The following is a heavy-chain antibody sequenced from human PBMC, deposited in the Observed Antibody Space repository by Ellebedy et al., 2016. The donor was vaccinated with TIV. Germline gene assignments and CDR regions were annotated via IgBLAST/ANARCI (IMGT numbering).Heavy chain of an antibody. J-gene: IGHJ4*02. CDR3: ARAYYDSSEDY. D-gene: IGHD3-22*01. CDR1: GGSFSGYY. CDR2: INDSGST. Sequence: SETLSLXXAVYGGSFSGYYWTWIRQTPGKGLEWIGEINDSGSTNYNPSLKSRVTISVDTSKNQFSLKLSSVTAADTAVYYCARAYYDSSEDYWGQGTLVTVSS. V-gene: IGHV4-34*01.